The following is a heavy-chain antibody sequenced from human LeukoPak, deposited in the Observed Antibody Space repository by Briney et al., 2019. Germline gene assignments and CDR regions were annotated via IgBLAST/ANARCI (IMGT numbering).Heavy chain of an antibody. D-gene: IGHD3-10*01. CDR2: ISWNSNNI. CDR1: GFTFDNFG. J-gene: IGHJ6*02. Sequence: PGWSLRLSCAASGFTFDNFGVYWFRQAPGRGLEWVTAISWNSNNIAYADSVKGRFTLSRDNAKNSLYLQMNSLRTEDTALYYCAKSTGLYFYGVDVWGQGTTVTVSS. V-gene: IGHV3-9*01. CDR3: AKSTGLYFYGVDV.